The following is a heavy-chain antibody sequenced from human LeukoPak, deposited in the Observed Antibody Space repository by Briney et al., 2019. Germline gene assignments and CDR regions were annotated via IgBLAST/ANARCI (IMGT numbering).Heavy chain of an antibody. CDR3: ARVAVAGHFDY. Sequence: LSLTCTVSGGSISSGVYYWSWIRQAPGKGLEYVSAISSNGGSTYYADSVKGRFTISRDNSKNTLYLQMGSLRGEDMAVYYCARVAVAGHFDYWGQGTLVTVSS. J-gene: IGHJ4*02. CDR2: ISSNGGST. D-gene: IGHD6-19*01. CDR1: GGSISSGV. V-gene: IGHV3-64*02.